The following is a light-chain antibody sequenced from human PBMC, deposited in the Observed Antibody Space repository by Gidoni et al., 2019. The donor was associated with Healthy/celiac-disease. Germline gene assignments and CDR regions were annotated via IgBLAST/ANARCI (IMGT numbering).Light chain of an antibody. CDR2: CAS. CDR1: QSVSSSY. CDR3: QQYGSSPLT. Sequence: EIVLTQSPGTLSLPPGERATLSCRASQSVSSSYLAWYQQKPGQAPRLLIYCASSRATGIPDRFSGSGSGTDFTLTISRLEPEDFAVYYCQQYGSSPLTFGGGTKVEIK. J-gene: IGKJ4*01. V-gene: IGKV3-20*01.